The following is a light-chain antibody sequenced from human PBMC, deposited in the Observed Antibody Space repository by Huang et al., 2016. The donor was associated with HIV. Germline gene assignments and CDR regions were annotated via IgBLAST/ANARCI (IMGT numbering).Light chain of an antibody. J-gene: IGKJ2*01. CDR2: GAS. Sequence: DIVMTQSPDSLAVALGERATINCKSSQSVLYSSNNKNCLAWYQQKPGQPPKLLIYGASTRESGVPDRFSGSGSGTDFTLTISGLQAEDVALYYCQQYYTIPLTFGQGT. V-gene: IGKV4-1*01. CDR3: QQYYTIPLT. CDR1: QSVLYSSNNKNC.